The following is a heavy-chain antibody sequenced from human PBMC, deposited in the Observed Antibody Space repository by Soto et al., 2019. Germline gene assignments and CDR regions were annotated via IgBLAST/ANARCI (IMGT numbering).Heavy chain of an antibody. D-gene: IGHD3-22*01. CDR1: GFTFSSYG. CDR2: ISYDGSNK. CDR3: AKDRGTMIVVAPYDY. V-gene: IGHV3-30*18. Sequence: QVQLVESGGGVVQPGRSLRLSCAASGFTFSSYGMHWVRQAPGKGLEWVAVISYDGSNKYYADSVKGRFTISRDNSKNTLYLQMNSLRAEGTAVYYCAKDRGTMIVVAPYDYWGQGTLVTVSS. J-gene: IGHJ4*02.